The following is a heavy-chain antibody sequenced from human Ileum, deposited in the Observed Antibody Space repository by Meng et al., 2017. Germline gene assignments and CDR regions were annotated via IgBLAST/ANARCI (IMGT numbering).Heavy chain of an antibody. D-gene: IGHD7-27*01. CDR1: GVCVSTSDAA. CDR2: AGT. V-gene: IGHV4-61*08. Sequence: QGHLRQSGPTPVTPWVALSSLCNVSGVCVSTSDAAWGGIRQPPGKGLGWIGDAGTNFNPSLKSRVTMSEDTSKRQCSLKLTSVTAADTAVYYCARDHWGSLDYWGQGILVTVSS. J-gene: IGHJ4*02. CDR3: ARDHWGSLDY.